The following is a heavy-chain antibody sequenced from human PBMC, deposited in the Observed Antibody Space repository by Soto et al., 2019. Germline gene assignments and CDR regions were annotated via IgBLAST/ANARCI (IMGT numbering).Heavy chain of an antibody. CDR3: ARFFKVGPRFVAAIGYNWFDP. V-gene: IGHV4-39*01. Sequence: PSETLSLTCTVSCGSISSSRYYWVWIRQPPGKVLEWIGSIYYSGSTYYNPSLKSRVTISVAASKNQFSLKLRSVTAADPAVYYCARFFKVGPRFVAAIGYNWFDPWGQGTLVTVPS. CDR1: CGSISSSRYY. D-gene: IGHD2-15*01. CDR2: IYYSGST. J-gene: IGHJ5*02.